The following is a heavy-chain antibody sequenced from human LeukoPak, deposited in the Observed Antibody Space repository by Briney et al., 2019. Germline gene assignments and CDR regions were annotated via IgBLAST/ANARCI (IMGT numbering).Heavy chain of an antibody. CDR3: ARDGLLSIYYGSGSYPGSFDP. D-gene: IGHD3-10*01. J-gene: IGHJ5*02. V-gene: IGHV1-18*01. Sequence: ASVKVSCKASGYTFTSYGISWVRQAPGQGLEWMGWISAYNGNTNYAQKLQGRVTMTTDTSTSTAYMELRSLRSYDTAVYYCARDGLLSIYYGSGSYPGSFDPWGQGTLVTVSS. CDR1: GYTFTSYG. CDR2: ISAYNGNT.